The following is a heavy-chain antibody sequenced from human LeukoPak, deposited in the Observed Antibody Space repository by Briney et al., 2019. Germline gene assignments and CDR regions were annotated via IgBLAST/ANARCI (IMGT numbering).Heavy chain of an antibody. Sequence: GGSLRLSCTASAFTFGDYYMTWVRQAPGKGLEWLSYIGGTGSPIYYADSLKGRFIICRDNAKKSLFLQMNSLRAEDTAIYYCARIGVTTGFDYWGPGTLVTVSS. CDR3: ARIGVTTGFDY. CDR1: AFTFGDYY. D-gene: IGHD4-11*01. J-gene: IGHJ4*02. V-gene: IGHV3-11*04. CDR2: IGGTGSPI.